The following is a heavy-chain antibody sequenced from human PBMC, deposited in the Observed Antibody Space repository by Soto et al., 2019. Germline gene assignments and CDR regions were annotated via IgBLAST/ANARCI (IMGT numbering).Heavy chain of an antibody. CDR2: IYYSGST. CDR1: GGSISSSSYY. D-gene: IGHD6-19*01. Sequence: QLLESGPGLVKPSETLSLTCTVSGGSISSSSYYWGWIRQPPGKGLEWIGSIYYSGSTYYNPSLKSRVTISVDTSKNQFSLKLSSVTAADTAVYYCARRSSGWYRYWFDPWGQGTLVTVSS. J-gene: IGHJ5*02. V-gene: IGHV4-39*01. CDR3: ARRSSGWYRYWFDP.